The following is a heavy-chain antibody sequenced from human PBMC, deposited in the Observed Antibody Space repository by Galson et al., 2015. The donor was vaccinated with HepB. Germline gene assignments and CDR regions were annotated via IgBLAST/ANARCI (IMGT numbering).Heavy chain of an antibody. V-gene: IGHV3-23*01. CDR3: AKGVGLNCGGDCYWFDY. CDR1: GFTFSSYA. D-gene: IGHD2-21*01. Sequence: SLRLSCAASGFTFSSYAMTWVRQTPGKGLEWVSRISGSGAGTYYADSVKGRFTISRDSSKNTLYLQMNSLRVEDTAVYYCAKGVGLNCGGDCYWFDYWGQGALVTVSS. J-gene: IGHJ4*02. CDR2: ISGSGAGT.